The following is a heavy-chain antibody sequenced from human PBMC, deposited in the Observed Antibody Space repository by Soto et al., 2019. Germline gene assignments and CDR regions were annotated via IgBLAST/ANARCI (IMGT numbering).Heavy chain of an antibody. CDR1: GFTFSSYW. V-gene: IGHV3-7*03. J-gene: IGHJ3*02. Sequence: GGSLRLSCAASGFTFSSYWMSWVRQAPGKGLEWVANRKQDGSEKYYVDSVKGRFTISRDNAKNSLYLQMNSLRAEDTAVYYCAREAYSSASDAFDIWGQGTMVTVSS. CDR2: RKQDGSEK. CDR3: AREAYSSASDAFDI. D-gene: IGHD6-6*01.